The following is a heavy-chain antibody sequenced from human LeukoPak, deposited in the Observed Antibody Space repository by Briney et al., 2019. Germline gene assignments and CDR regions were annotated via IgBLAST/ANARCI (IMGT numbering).Heavy chain of an antibody. CDR3: ARDVGDYGDYYFDY. V-gene: IGHV4-30-2*01. CDR2: IYHSGST. D-gene: IGHD4-17*01. Sequence: SQTLSLTCAVSGGSISSGGYSCSWIRQPPGKGLEWIGYIYHSGSTYYNPSLKSRVTISVDRSKNQFSLKLSSVTAADTAVYYCARDVGDYGDYYFDYWGQGTLVTVSS. CDR1: GGSISSGGYS. J-gene: IGHJ4*02.